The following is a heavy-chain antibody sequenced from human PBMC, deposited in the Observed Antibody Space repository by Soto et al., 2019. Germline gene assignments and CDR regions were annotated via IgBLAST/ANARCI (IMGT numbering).Heavy chain of an antibody. J-gene: IGHJ4*02. CDR3: ARAAVDSGWYHDY. CDR1: GGSISDSIYY. Sequence: PSETLSLTCIVSGGSISDSIYYWSWLRQPPGKGLEWIGYMYYTGSTNYNPSLESRVFMSVDTSKNQLSLQLRSVTAADTATYYCARAAVDSGWYHDYWGQGIPVTVSS. V-gene: IGHV4-61*01. D-gene: IGHD6-19*01. CDR2: MYYTGST.